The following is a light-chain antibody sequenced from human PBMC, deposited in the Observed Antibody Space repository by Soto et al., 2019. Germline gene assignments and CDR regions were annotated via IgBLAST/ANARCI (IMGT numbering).Light chain of an antibody. CDR1: QSVSSSY. Sequence: EIVLTQSPGTLSLSPGERATLSCRASQSVSSSYLAWYQQKPGQAPRLLIYGASSRATGIPDRFSGRGSETDFTLTISRLEPEDFAVYYCQQYGSSPNTFGQGAKVDIK. CDR3: QQYGSSPNT. CDR2: GAS. J-gene: IGKJ1*01. V-gene: IGKV3-20*01.